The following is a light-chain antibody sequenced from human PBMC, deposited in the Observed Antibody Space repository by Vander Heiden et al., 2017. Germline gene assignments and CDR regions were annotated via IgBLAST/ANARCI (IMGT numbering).Light chain of an antibody. Sequence: DSVMTHSPLSLPVLLGEPASIACRSSQSLLHSNGYNYLDWYLQKPGQSPQLLIYLGSNRASGVPDRFSGSGSGTDFTLKISRVEAEDVGVYYCMQALQTPYTFGQGTKLEIK. J-gene: IGKJ2*01. V-gene: IGKV2-28*01. CDR1: QSLLHSNGYNY. CDR3: MQALQTPYT. CDR2: LGS.